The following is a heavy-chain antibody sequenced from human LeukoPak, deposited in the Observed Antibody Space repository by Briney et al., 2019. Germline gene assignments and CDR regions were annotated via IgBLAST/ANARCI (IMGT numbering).Heavy chain of an antibody. CDR2: MNPNSGNT. CDR1: GYTLTNYD. D-gene: IGHD3-10*01. CDR3: ARGLGSFGLVPGADY. V-gene: IGHV1-8*03. Sequence: GASVKVSCKASGYTLTNYDINWVRQATGQGLEWMGWMNPNSGNTGYAQKLQGRVTFTRDTSISTAYMELSGLRSEDTAVYYCARGLGSFGLVPGADYWGQGTLVTVSS. J-gene: IGHJ4*02.